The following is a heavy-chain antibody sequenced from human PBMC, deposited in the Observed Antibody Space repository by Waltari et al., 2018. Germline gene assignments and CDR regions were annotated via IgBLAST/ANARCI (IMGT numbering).Heavy chain of an antibody. Sequence: ELLLVESGGVLVQPGRSLRLSCAASAFTFGDYAMHWVRPVPGKGLEWVSGISWTSGSIGYADSGKGLFTISRDNAKNSLYLQMNSLRAEDTALYYCAKDLYYDFWSGSGMDGWGQGTTVTVSS. CDR2: ISWTSGSI. CDR3: AKDLYYDFWSGSGMDG. V-gene: IGHV3-9*01. J-gene: IGHJ6*02. CDR1: AFTFGDYA. D-gene: IGHD3-3*01.